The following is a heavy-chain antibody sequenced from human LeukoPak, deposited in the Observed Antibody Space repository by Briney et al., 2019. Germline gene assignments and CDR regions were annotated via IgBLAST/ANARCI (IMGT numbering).Heavy chain of an antibody. CDR2: IIPILGIA. CDR1: GGTFSSYT. V-gene: IGHV1-69*02. Sequence: ASVKVSCKASGGTFSSYTISWVRQAPGQGLEWMGRIIPILGIANYAQKFQGRVTITADKSTSTAYMELSSLRSEDTAVYYCARGRYYDSNPMDVWGQGTTVTVFS. CDR3: ARGRYYDSNPMDV. J-gene: IGHJ6*02. D-gene: IGHD3-22*01.